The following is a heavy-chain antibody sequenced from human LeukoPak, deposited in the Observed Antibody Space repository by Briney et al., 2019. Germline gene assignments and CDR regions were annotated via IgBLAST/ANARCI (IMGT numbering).Heavy chain of an antibody. CDR3: ARANRDGHNQNFDH. J-gene: IGHJ4*02. V-gene: IGHV5-51*01. Sequence: GESLKISCKGSGYSFSSHWIGWVRQRPGKGLEWMGIIYPGGSETRYDPSFEGQVTISADRSTSTAYLQWSSLRASDTAMYYCARANRDGHNQNFDHWGQGTLVSVSS. CDR2: IYPGGSET. D-gene: IGHD5-24*01. CDR1: GYSFSSHW.